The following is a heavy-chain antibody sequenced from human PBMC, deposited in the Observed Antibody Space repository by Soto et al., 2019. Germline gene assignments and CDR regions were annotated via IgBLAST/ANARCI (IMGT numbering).Heavy chain of an antibody. Sequence: SETLSLTCNVFAVSINDYYWSWIRQPPGKGLEWIGEINHSGSTNYNPSLKSRVTISVDTSKNQFSLKLSSVTAADTAVYYCARDPATYYYDSSGYYYARSHYYYGMDVWGQGTTVTVSS. CDR3: ARDPATYYYDSSGYYYARSHYYYGMDV. CDR2: INHSGST. CDR1: AVSINDYY. D-gene: IGHD3-22*01. V-gene: IGHV4-34*01. J-gene: IGHJ6*02.